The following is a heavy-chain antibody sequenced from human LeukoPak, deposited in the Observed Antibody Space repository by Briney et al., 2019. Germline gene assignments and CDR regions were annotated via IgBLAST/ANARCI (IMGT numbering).Heavy chain of an antibody. CDR3: TRVPYCSSTSCYGNWLDP. CDR2: IRSKAYGGTT. CDR1: GFFIGDYA. J-gene: IGHJ5*02. D-gene: IGHD2-2*01. V-gene: IGHV3-49*03. Sequence: SGGSLRFSCTAAGFFIGDYAMTLLRQAPGKGLEWVGFIRSKAYGGTTEYAASVKGRFTISRDDSKSSAYLQMNSLKTEDTAVYYCTRVPYCSSTSCYGNWLDPWGQGALVTVSS.